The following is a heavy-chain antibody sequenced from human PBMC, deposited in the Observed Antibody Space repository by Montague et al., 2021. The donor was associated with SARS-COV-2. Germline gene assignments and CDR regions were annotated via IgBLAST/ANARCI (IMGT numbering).Heavy chain of an antibody. CDR2: INHSGST. CDR1: GGSFSGYY. V-gene: IGHV4-34*01. Sequence: SETLSLTCAVYGGSFSGYYWSWIRQPPGKGLEWIGEINHSGSTNYNPSPKSRVTISVDTSKNQFSLKLSSVTAADTAVYYCARAASDIVLMVYAIRAFDIWGQGTMVTVSS. CDR3: ARAASDIVLMVYAIRAFDI. J-gene: IGHJ3*02. D-gene: IGHD2-8*01.